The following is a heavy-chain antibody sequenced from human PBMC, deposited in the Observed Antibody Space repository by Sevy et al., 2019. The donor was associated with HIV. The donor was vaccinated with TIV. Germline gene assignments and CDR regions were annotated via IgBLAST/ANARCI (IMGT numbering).Heavy chain of an antibody. V-gene: IGHV4-39*01. Sequence: SETLSLTCTVSGGSISSSSYYWGWIRQPPGKGLEWIGSIYYSGSTYYNPSLKSRVTISVDTSKNQFSLKLSSVTAADTAVYYCARHGPLGYCSGGSCYGYYYYGMDVCGQGTTVTVSS. CDR1: GGSISSSSYY. CDR3: ARHGPLGYCSGGSCYGYYYYGMDV. J-gene: IGHJ6*02. CDR2: IYYSGST. D-gene: IGHD2-15*01.